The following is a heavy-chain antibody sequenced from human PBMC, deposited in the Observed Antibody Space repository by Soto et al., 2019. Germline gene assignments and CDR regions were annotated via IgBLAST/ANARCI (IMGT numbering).Heavy chain of an antibody. Sequence: SETLSLTCAVYGGSYTGYYWSWIRQPSGKGLEWIGEINHSGSTNYNPSLKSRVTISVDTSKNQFSLKLSSVTAADTAVYYCARGEHCSGGSCYSVHIDYWGQGTLVTVSS. J-gene: IGHJ4*02. CDR3: ARGEHCSGGSCYSVHIDY. CDR2: INHSGST. CDR1: GGSYTGYY. D-gene: IGHD2-15*01. V-gene: IGHV4-34*01.